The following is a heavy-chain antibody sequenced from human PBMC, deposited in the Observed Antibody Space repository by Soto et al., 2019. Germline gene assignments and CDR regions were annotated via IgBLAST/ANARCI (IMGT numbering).Heavy chain of an antibody. D-gene: IGHD3-10*01. V-gene: IGHV5-51*01. CDR1: GYSFTSYW. Sequence: GESLKISCKGSGYSFTSYWIGWVRQMPGKGLEWMGIIYPGDSDTRYSPSFQGQVTISADKSISTAYLQWSSLKASDTAMYYCARNMVRGVNFPQWFDRWGQGTLVTVSS. J-gene: IGHJ5*02. CDR2: IYPGDSDT. CDR3: ARNMVRGVNFPQWFDR.